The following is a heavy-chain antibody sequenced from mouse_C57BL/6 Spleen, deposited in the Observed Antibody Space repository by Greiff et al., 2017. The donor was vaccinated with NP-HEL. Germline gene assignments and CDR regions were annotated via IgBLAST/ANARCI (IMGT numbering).Heavy chain of an antibody. J-gene: IGHJ4*01. CDR2: ISYSGST. V-gene: IGHV3-1*01. CDR1: GYSITSGYD. CDR3: ARGGYLRAMDY. D-gene: IGHD5-1*01. Sequence: EVKLVESGPGMVKPSQSLSLTCTVTGYSITSGYDWHWIRHFPGNKLEWMGYISYSGSTNYNPSLKSRISITHDTSKNHFFLKLNSVTTEDTATYYCARGGYLRAMDYWGQGTSVTVSS.